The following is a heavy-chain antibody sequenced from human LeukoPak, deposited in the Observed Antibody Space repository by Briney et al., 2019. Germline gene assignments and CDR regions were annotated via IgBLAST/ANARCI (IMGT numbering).Heavy chain of an antibody. CDR1: GFTFSHFG. J-gene: IGHJ4*02. D-gene: IGHD3-22*01. CDR3: AKDLFYYDSSGYGLFDY. CDR2: IHNDGTFG. Sequence: GGSLRLSCTASGFTFSHFGMQWVRQAPGKGLEWVAVIHNDGTFGQYADSVKGRFTISKDNSQNILYLEMNSLRDDDTAVYYCAKDLFYYDSSGYGLFDYWGQGTLVTVSS. V-gene: IGHV3-33*03.